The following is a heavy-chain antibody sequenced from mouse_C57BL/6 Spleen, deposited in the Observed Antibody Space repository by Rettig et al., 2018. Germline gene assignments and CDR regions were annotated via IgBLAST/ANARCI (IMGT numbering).Heavy chain of an antibody. V-gene: IGHV14-3*01. D-gene: IGHD1-1*01. CDR3: ARGEGGSSPLDY. CDR1: GFNIKHTY. Sequence: EVQLQQTVAELVRPGASVKLSCTASGFNIKHTYMHWVKQSHEQGLAWTGRIAPANGNTKYAPKFQGKATITADTSSNTAYLQLSSLTSEDTAIYYCARGEGGSSPLDYWGQGTTLTVSS. J-gene: IGHJ2*01. CDR2: IAPANGNT.